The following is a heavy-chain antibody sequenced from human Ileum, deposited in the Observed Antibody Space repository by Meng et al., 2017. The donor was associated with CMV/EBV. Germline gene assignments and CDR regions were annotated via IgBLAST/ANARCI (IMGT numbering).Heavy chain of an antibody. CDR3: AKGSGGNSIYFES. CDR2: VYGGGSA. J-gene: IGHJ4*02. CDR1: GYIFSTFA. V-gene: IGHV3-23*03. D-gene: IGHD3-10*01. Sequence: SCKASGYIFSTFAMSWVRQAPGRGLEWVSVVYGGGSAYYADSVKGRFTISRDNYRSTVYLQMNSLRAEDAAVYYCAKGSGGNSIYFESWGQGALVTVSS.